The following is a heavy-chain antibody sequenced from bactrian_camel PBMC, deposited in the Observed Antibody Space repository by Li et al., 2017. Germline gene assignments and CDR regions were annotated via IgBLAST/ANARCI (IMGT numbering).Heavy chain of an antibody. Sequence: QLVESGGGSVQAGGSLRLSCAPSTVRISTYCMSWFRQAPGKEREGVAAIDSDGSTNYADSVKGRFTISKDIGKNTLYLQMNSLRPEDTAMYYCAADLTSMPGGRSWALTDFAYNYWGQGTQVTVS. D-gene: IGHD6*01. CDR1: TVRISTYC. CDR3: AADLTSMPGGRSWALTDFAYNY. V-gene: IGHV3S1*01. CDR2: IDSDGST. J-gene: IGHJ4*01.